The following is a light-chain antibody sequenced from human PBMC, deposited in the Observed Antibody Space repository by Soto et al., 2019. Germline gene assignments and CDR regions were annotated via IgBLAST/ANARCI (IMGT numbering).Light chain of an antibody. CDR3: SSYRASSTTHYV. CDR2: DVT. Sequence: QSALTQPASLSGSPGQSITISCTGTSSDIGGYNYVSWYQQHPGKAPKLIILDVTNRPSGVSDRFFGSKSGNTASLTISGLQAEDEADYYCSSYRASSTTHYVFGTGTKLTVL. V-gene: IGLV2-14*03. CDR1: SSDIGGYNY. J-gene: IGLJ1*01.